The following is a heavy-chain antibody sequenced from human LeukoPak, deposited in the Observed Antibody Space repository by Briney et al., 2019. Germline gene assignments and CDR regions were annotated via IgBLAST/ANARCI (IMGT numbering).Heavy chain of an antibody. Sequence: PGGSLRLSCAASGFTFSSHDMNWVRQAPGKGLEWVSYISSSGSTVYYADSVKGRFTISRDNAKNSLYLQMNSLRAEDTAVYYCARDRGSSSWPHLSDFWGQGTLVTVSS. CDR2: ISSSGSTV. CDR3: ARDRGSSSWPHLSDF. J-gene: IGHJ4*02. CDR1: GFTFSSHD. D-gene: IGHD6-13*01. V-gene: IGHV3-48*03.